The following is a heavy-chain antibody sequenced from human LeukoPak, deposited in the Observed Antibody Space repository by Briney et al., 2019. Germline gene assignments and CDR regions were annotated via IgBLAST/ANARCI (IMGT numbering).Heavy chain of an antibody. CDR3: ARQYTAGDAFDI. Sequence: GGPLRLSCAASGFTFSSYSMNWVRQAPGKGLEWVSSISSSSSYIYYADSVKGRFTISRDNAKNSLYLQMNSLRAEDTAVYYCARQYTAGDAFDIWGQGTMVTVSS. J-gene: IGHJ3*02. V-gene: IGHV3-21*01. D-gene: IGHD6-13*01. CDR1: GFTFSSYS. CDR2: ISSSSSYI.